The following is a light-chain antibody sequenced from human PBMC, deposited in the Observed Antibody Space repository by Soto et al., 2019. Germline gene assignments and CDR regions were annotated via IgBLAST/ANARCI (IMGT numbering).Light chain of an antibody. CDR1: QNIGVY. V-gene: IGKV1-5*01. CDR3: QQYNSYSWT. Sequence: DIQMTQSPSSLSASVGDRVTITCRASQNIGVYLNWYQKKPGKAPKLLIYDASSLESGVPSRFSGSGSGTEFTLTISSLQPDDFATYYCQQYNSYSWTFGQGTKVDTK. J-gene: IGKJ1*01. CDR2: DAS.